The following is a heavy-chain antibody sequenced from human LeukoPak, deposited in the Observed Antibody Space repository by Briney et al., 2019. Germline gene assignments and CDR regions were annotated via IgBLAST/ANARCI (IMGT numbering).Heavy chain of an antibody. J-gene: IGHJ4*02. CDR3: AKGVKHIVVLTAQHYFDY. D-gene: IGHD2-21*02. CDR2: INSDGSST. CDR1: GFTFSSYW. Sequence: GGSLRLSCAASGFTFSSYWMHWVRQAPGKGLVWVSRINSDGSSTSYADSVKGRFTISRDNAKNTLYLQMNSLRAEDTAVYYCAKGVKHIVVLTAQHYFDYWGQGTLVTVSS. V-gene: IGHV3-74*01.